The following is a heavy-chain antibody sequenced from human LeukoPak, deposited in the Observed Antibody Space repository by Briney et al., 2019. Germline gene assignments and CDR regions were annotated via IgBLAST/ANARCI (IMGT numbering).Heavy chain of an antibody. Sequence: GGSRRLSCTASGFTVSSNDMSWVRQAPGKGLEWVSVIHSGDNTYYADSLKDRFTISRDNSKNTLYLQMNSLRAEDTAVYYCARGWLETSSVQAFDYWGQGTLVTVSS. CDR3: ARGWLETSSVQAFDY. V-gene: IGHV3-53*01. J-gene: IGHJ4*02. CDR1: GFTVSSND. D-gene: IGHD5-12*01. CDR2: IHSGDNT.